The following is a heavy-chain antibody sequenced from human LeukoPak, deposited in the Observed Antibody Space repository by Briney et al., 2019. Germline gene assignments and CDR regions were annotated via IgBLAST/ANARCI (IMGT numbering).Heavy chain of an antibody. D-gene: IGHD4-23*01. J-gene: IGHJ6*03. CDR1: GFTFSTNS. Sequence: GGSLRLSCAASGFTFSTNSMNWVRQAPGKGLEWVSSIGISSSHTFYADSVKGRFTISRDNAENSVYLQMNSLRTEDTAVYYCAKDLTTVATPYYYYYMDVWGKGTTVTVSS. CDR3: AKDLTTVATPYYYYYMDV. V-gene: IGHV3-21*01. CDR2: IGISSSHT.